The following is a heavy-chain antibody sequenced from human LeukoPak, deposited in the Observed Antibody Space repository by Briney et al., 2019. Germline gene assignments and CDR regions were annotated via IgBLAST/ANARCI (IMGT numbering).Heavy chain of an antibody. V-gene: IGHV4-59*01. CDR3: ARDRPWRADY. Sequence: PSETLSLTCTVSGGSISSYSWSWIRQPPGKGLEWIGYIYYTGNTSYNPSLKSQVTISVDTSKNQFSLKLSSVTAADTAVYYCARDRPWRADYWGQGTLVTVSS. J-gene: IGHJ4*02. CDR1: GGSISSYS. CDR2: IYYTGNT. D-gene: IGHD6-6*01.